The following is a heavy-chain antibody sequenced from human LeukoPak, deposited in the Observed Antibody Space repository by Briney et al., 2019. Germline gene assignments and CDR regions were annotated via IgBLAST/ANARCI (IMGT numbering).Heavy chain of an antibody. CDR3: ARGGSYLSAFDI. CDR2: IKTDGSLT. J-gene: IGHJ3*02. D-gene: IGHD1-26*01. CDR1: GFTFSSYW. V-gene: IGHV3-7*03. Sequence: GGSLRLSCVASGFTFSSYWMTWVRQAPGKGLEWVANIKTDGSLTYYVDSVKGRFTISRDNSKNTLYLQMNSLRAEDTAVYYCARGGSYLSAFDIWGQGTMVTVSS.